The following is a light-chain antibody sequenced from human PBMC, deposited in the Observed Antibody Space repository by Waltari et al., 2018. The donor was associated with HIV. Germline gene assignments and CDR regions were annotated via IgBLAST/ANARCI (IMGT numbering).Light chain of an antibody. CDR1: QSVGSN. J-gene: IGKJ5*01. V-gene: IGKV3-15*01. CDR2: TAS. CDR3: QQYGNWPPIT. Sequence: EVVMTQSPATLYVSPGERVNLSCRASQSVGSNLAWYQQKPGQAPRLLIFTASNRDSGIPARFSGSGSGTEFTLTISSVQSEDSAIYYCQQYGNWPPITFGQGTRLEIK.